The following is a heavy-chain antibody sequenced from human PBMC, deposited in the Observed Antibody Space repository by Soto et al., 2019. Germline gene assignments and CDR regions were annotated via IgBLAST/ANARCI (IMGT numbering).Heavy chain of an antibody. Sequence: GGSLRLSCAASGFTFSSYWMSWVRQAPGKGLEWVANIKQDGSEKYYVDSVKGRFTISRDNAKNSLYLQMNSLRAEDTAVYYCATCYEFWSGYFAFDIWGQGTMVTVSS. V-gene: IGHV3-7*01. CDR3: ATCYEFWSGYFAFDI. D-gene: IGHD3-3*01. J-gene: IGHJ3*02. CDR1: GFTFSSYW. CDR2: IKQDGSEK.